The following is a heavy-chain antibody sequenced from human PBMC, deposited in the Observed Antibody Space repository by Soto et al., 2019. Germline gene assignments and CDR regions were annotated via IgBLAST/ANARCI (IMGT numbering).Heavy chain of an antibody. CDR1: GFTFSNYS. V-gene: IGHV3-30-3*01. D-gene: IGHD3-3*01. J-gene: IGHJ4*02. Sequence: VGSLRLSCAASGFTFSNYSMHWVRQAPGKGLEWLAVISKDGDKKYYADSVKGRFTTSRDNSKNTLYMQMNSLRPEDTAVHYCAREWSVANPGYWGQGTQVTVSS. CDR2: ISKDGDKK. CDR3: AREWSVANPGY.